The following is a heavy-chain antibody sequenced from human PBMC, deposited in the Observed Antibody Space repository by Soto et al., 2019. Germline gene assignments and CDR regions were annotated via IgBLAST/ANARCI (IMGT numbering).Heavy chain of an antibody. D-gene: IGHD6-19*01. CDR3: ARFRYISGWWTPSFVS. J-gene: IGHJ4*02. CDR2: SYYSGSP. V-gene: IGHV4-59*01. Sequence: PGKGLEWIGYSYYSGSPNYNPFLKSRVTISVDTSKNQFSLKLSSVTAADTAVYYCARFRYISGWWTPSFVSWGLGTLVSVS.